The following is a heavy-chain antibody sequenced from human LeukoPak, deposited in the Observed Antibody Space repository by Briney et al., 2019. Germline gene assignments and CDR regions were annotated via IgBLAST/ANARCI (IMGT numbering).Heavy chain of an antibody. Sequence: GGSLRLSCAASGFIFSSSWMSWVRQAPGKGLEWVANIKEDGSEKYYVDSVKGRFTISRDNAKNSLYLQTNSLRAEDTAVYYCARRALRYCSSTSCPAQYYGVDVWGKGTTVTVSS. V-gene: IGHV3-7*03. CDR1: GFIFSSSW. D-gene: IGHD2-2*01. CDR3: ARRALRYCSSTSCPAQYYGVDV. CDR2: IKEDGSEK. J-gene: IGHJ6*04.